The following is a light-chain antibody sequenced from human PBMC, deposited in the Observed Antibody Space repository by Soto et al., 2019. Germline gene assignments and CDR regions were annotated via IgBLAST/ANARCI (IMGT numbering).Light chain of an antibody. CDR2: EAS. J-gene: IGLJ3*02. Sequence: QSALTQPASVSGSPGQSITISCTGTSSDVGGYNLVSWYQQHPGKAPKLMIYEASKRPSGVSNRFSGSRSGNTASLTISGIQAEDEAAYHCCSYAGSSTLVFGGGTKLTVL. CDR3: CSYAGSSTLV. V-gene: IGLV2-23*01. CDR1: SSDVGGYNL.